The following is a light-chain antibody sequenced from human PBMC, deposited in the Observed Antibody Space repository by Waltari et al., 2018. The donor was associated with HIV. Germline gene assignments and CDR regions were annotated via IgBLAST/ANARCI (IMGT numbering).Light chain of an antibody. CDR2: WAS. CDR3: QQYYSLPYT. Sequence: EIVMTQSPDSLAVSLGEGATIHRKSSQSILGNSIKKNYLTWYQQKPGQPPKVLIYWASTRESGVPDRFSGSGSGTDFTLTINNLQAEDVAVYYCQQYYSLPYTFGLGTKLEIK. V-gene: IGKV4-1*01. CDR1: QSILGNSIKKNY. J-gene: IGKJ2*01.